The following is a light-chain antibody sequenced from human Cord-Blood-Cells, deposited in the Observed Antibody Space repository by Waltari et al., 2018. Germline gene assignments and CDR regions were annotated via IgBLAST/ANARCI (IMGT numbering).Light chain of an antibody. V-gene: IGLV2-14*01. CDR2: DFS. CDR3: SSYTSSSTLV. CDR1: SSDVGGYNY. Sequence: QSALTQPASVSGSPGQSITIPCTGTSSDVGGYNYVSWYQQHPGKDPKLMIYDFSNRPSGVSNRFSGSKSGNTASLTISGLQAEDEADYYCSSYTSSSTLVFGGGTKLTVL. J-gene: IGLJ3*02.